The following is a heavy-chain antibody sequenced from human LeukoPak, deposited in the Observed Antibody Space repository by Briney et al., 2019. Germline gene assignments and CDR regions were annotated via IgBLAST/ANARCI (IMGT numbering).Heavy chain of an antibody. J-gene: IGHJ4*02. CDR1: GSAFTFGDYW. Sequence: KPGGSLRLSCAASGSAFTFGDYWMNWVRQAPGKGLEWVSGISSGGGTTYYADSVKGRFTISRDNSKSTLYLQMNSLRAEDTAVYYCAKRDGENIRHFDYWGQGALVTVSS. D-gene: IGHD4-17*01. V-gene: IGHV3-23*01. CDR2: ISSGGGTT. CDR3: AKRDGENIRHFDY.